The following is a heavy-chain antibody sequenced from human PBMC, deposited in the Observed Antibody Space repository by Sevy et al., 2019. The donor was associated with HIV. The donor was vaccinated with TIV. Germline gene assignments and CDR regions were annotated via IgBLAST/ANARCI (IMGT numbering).Heavy chain of an antibody. V-gene: IGHV3-30*18. CDR2: LSHDGTNK. CDR3: AKDPRGYTYGYVDY. Sequence: GGSLRLSCTASGFTFSSYGMHWVRQAPGKGLEWVAVLSHDGTNKHYVDSVKGRFTISRDNSKNTLYLQMNSLRAEDTAGYYCAKDPRGYTYGYVDYWGQGTLVTVSS. CDR1: GFTFSSYG. D-gene: IGHD5-18*01. J-gene: IGHJ4*02.